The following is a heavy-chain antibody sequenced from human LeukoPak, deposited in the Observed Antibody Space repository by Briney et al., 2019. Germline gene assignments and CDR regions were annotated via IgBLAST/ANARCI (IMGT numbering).Heavy chain of an antibody. D-gene: IGHD4-17*01. CDR1: GASISGYY. CDR2: MYYSGST. V-gene: IGHV4-59*08. CDR3: ARMNGDYGFRNYFYYGLDV. J-gene: IGHJ6*02. Sequence: SETLSLTCTVSGASISGYYWNWIRQPPGKGLEWIGYMYYSGSTNYNPSLKRRVTMSGDTSKNELSLKLSSVTAADTAVYYCARMNGDYGFRNYFYYGLDVWGQGTTVTVSS.